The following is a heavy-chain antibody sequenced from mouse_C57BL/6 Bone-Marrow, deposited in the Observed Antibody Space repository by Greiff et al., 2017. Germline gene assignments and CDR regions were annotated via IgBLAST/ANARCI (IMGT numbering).Heavy chain of an antibody. CDR3: ARVGDSSGWCDY. CDR1: GFTFSDYY. Sequence: EVQLQESEGGLVQPGSSMKLSCTASGFTFSDYYMAWVRQVPEKGLEWVANINYDGSSTYYLDSLKSRFIISRDNAKNILYLQMSSLKSEDTATYYCARVGDSSGWCDYWGQGTTLTVSS. V-gene: IGHV5-16*01. CDR2: INYDGSST. J-gene: IGHJ2*01. D-gene: IGHD3-2*02.